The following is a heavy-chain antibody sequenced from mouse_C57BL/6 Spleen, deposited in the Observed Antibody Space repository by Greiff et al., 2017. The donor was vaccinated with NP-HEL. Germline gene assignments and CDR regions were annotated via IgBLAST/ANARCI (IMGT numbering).Heavy chain of an antibody. D-gene: IGHD1-1*01. CDR2: ISDGGSYT. Sequence: DVHLVESGGGLVKPGGSLKLSCAASGFTFSSYAMSWVRQTPEKRLEWVATISDGGSYTYYPDNVKGRFTISRDNAKNNLYLQMSHLKSEDTAMYYCARDTHYYGSSSYYFDYWGQGTTLTVSS. CDR1: GFTFSSYA. CDR3: ARDTHYYGSSSYYFDY. J-gene: IGHJ2*01. V-gene: IGHV5-4*01.